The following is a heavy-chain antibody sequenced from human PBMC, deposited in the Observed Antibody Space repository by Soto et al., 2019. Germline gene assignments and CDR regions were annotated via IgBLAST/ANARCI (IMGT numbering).Heavy chain of an antibody. V-gene: IGHV1-8*01. D-gene: IGHD2-21*01. CDR1: GYTFTSYD. Sequence: ASVKVSCKASGYTFTSYDINWVRQATGQGLEWMGWMNPNSGNTGYAQKFQGRVTMTRNTSISTAYMELSSLRSEDTAVYYCARDAGSIASRAGYYYYYGMDVWGQGTTVTVSS. J-gene: IGHJ6*02. CDR2: MNPNSGNT. CDR3: ARDAGSIASRAGYYYYYGMDV.